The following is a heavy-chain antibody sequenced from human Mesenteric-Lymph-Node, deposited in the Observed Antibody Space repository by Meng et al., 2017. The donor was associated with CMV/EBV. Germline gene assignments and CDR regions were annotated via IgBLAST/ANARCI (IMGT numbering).Heavy chain of an antibody. CDR3: ARRAALFDP. D-gene: IGHD2-15*01. J-gene: IGHJ5*02. CDR1: GGSFSGYY. Sequence: GSLRLSCVVYGGSFSGYYWSWIRQPPGKGLEWIGEINHSGSTNYNPSLKSRVTISVDTSKNQFSLKLSSVTAADTAVYYCARRAALFDPWGQGTLVTVSS. V-gene: IGHV4-34*01. CDR2: INHSGST.